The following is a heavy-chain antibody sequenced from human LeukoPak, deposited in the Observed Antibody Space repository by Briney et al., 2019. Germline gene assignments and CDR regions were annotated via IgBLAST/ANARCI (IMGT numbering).Heavy chain of an antibody. CDR2: IHWNSDKT. V-gene: IGHV3-20*01. D-gene: IGHD3-10*01. Sequence: GGSLRLSYAASGFTFNDYGMNWVRRSSGKGLEWVAGIHWNSDKTGYGDSVKGRFIISRDNAKDSLYLQMNSLTAEDTASYHRARGSGGVYYYFDSWVQGTLVTVSS. J-gene: IGHJ4*02. CDR3: ARGSGGVYYYFDS. CDR1: GFTFNDYG.